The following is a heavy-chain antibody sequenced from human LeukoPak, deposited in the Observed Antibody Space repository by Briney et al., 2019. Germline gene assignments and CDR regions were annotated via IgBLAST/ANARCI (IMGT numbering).Heavy chain of an antibody. V-gene: IGHV3-21*01. CDR2: ISSSSSYI. J-gene: IGHJ4*02. D-gene: IGHD4-23*01. Sequence: GGPLSPSFPAPGLTLSSNSMNWVRKPPGKGLEWVSSISSSSSYIYYADSVKGRFTISRDNAKNSLYLQMNSLRAEDTAVYYCAGIRWPFDYWGQGTLVTVSS. CDR1: GLTLSSNS. CDR3: AGIRWPFDY.